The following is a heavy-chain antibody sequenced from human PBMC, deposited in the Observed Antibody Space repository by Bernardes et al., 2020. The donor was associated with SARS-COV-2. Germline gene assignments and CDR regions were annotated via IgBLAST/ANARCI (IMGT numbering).Heavy chain of an antibody. V-gene: IGHV3-7*01. CDR2: IKQDGSEK. Sequence: GWSLRLSCAASGFSFSNNWMSWVRQAPGKGLEWVANIKQDGSEKYYVDSVKGRFTISRDNPKSSLYLQLTSLRAEDTAIYYCARGHYYDRSGYYTDYWGQGTLVTVSS. D-gene: IGHD3-22*01. CDR3: ARGHYYDRSGYYTDY. CDR1: GFSFSNNW. J-gene: IGHJ4*02.